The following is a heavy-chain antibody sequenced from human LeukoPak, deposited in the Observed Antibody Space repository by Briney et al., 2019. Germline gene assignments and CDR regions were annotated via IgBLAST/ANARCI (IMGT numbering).Heavy chain of an antibody. J-gene: IGHJ5*02. CDR1: GYSFTSYW. D-gene: IGHD3-10*01. CDR2: IYPGDSDT. Sequence: GESLKITCKGSGYSFTSYWIGWVRQMPGKGLEWMGIIYPGDSDTRYSPSLQGQVTISADKSISTAYLQWSSLKASDTAMYYCARLADYYGSGSYYRAWFDPWGQGTLVTVSS. V-gene: IGHV5-51*01. CDR3: ARLADYYGSGSYYRAWFDP.